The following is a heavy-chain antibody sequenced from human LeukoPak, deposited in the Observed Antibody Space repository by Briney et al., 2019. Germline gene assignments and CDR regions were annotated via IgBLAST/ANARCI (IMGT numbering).Heavy chain of an antibody. CDR2: IYTSGST. Sequence: PSETLSLTCTVSGGSISSGSYYWSWIRQPAGKGLEWIGRIYTSGSTNYNPSLKSRVTISVDTSKNQFSLRLSSVTAADTAVYYCARDQDGFHYFDYWGQGTLVTVSS. CDR3: ARDQDGFHYFDY. CDR1: GGSISSGSYY. V-gene: IGHV4-61*02. J-gene: IGHJ4*02. D-gene: IGHD5-24*01.